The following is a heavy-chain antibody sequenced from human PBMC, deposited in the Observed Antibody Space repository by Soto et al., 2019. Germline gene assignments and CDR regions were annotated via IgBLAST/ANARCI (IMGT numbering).Heavy chain of an antibody. D-gene: IGHD3-10*01. CDR3: ARLVWFGELSFDY. J-gene: IGHJ4*02. CDR1: GGSISSDY. CDR2: IYYSGSN. V-gene: IGHV4-59*08. Sequence: QVRLQESGPGLVKPSETLSLTCTVSGGSISSDYWAWIRQPPGKGLAWIGYIYYSGSNNDNPSLKSRVTMSIDTSKNQFSLKLSSVTAADTAVYYCARLVWFGELSFDYWGRGTLVTVSS.